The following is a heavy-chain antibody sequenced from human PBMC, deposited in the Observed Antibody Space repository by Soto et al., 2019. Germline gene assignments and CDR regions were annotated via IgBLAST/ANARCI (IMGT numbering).Heavy chain of an antibody. J-gene: IGHJ4*02. CDR2: ISSSSSYT. V-gene: IGHV3-11*06. Sequence: GGSLRLSCAASGFTYSDYYMSWIRQAPGKGLEWVSYISSSSSYTNYADSVKGRFTISRDNAKNSLYLQMNSLRAEDTAVYYCARQSNDGIAADLGSLADWGQGTLVTVSS. CDR3: ARQSNDGIAADLGSLAD. CDR1: GFTYSDYY. D-gene: IGHD6-13*01.